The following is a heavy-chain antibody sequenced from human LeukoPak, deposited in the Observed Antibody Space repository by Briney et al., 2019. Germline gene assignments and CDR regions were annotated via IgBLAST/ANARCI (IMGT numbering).Heavy chain of an antibody. CDR3: AGHSSILTLDY. CDR2: IYYSGST. D-gene: IGHD3-3*02. Sequence: SETLSLTCTVSGGSISSYYWSWIRQPPGKGLEWIGYIYYSGSTNYNPSLKSRVTISVDTSKNQFSLKLSSVTAADTAVYYCAGHSSILTLDYWGQGTLVTVSS. CDR1: GGSISSYY. V-gene: IGHV4-59*08. J-gene: IGHJ4*02.